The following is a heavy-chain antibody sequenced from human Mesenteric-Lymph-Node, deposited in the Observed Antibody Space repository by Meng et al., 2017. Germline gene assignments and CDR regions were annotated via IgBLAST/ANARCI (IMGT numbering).Heavy chain of an antibody. J-gene: IGHJ3*02. V-gene: IGHV4-31*03. Sequence: SETLSLTCTVSGGSISSGGYYWSWIRQHPGKGLEWIGYIYYSGSTYYNPSLKSRVTISVDTSKNQFSLKLSSVTAADTAVYYCARDRGSGDSNAFDIWGQGTMVTVSS. CDR1: GGSISSGGYY. CDR2: IYYSGST. D-gene: IGHD3-10*01. CDR3: ARDRGSGDSNAFDI.